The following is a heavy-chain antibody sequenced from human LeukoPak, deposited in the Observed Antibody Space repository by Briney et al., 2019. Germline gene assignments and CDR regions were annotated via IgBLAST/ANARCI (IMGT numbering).Heavy chain of an antibody. Sequence: PGGSLRLSCAASGFTFSYYTMNWVRQAPGKGLEWVSYIGSGTSTMYYADSVKGRFTISRDNAKNSLYLQMNSLRDEDTAVYYCARGSGYSFDYWGQGTLVTVSS. CDR3: ARGSGYSFDY. J-gene: IGHJ4*02. V-gene: IGHV3-48*02. CDR2: IGSGTSTM. D-gene: IGHD3-22*01. CDR1: GFTFSYYT.